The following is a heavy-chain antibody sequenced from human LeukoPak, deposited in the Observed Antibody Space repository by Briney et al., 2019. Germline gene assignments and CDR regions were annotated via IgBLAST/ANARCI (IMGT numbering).Heavy chain of an antibody. D-gene: IGHD6-6*01. V-gene: IGHV4-59*01. Sequence: SETLSLTCTVSGASISGYHWSWIRQPPGKGLEWIGYIYSSGTTNYNPSLKSRVTMSVDTSENRFSLNLTSVTAADTAVYYCAREGSIAARKGSWFDPWGQGTLVTVSS. CDR2: IYSSGTT. CDR1: GASISGYH. CDR3: AREGSIAARKGSWFDP. J-gene: IGHJ5*02.